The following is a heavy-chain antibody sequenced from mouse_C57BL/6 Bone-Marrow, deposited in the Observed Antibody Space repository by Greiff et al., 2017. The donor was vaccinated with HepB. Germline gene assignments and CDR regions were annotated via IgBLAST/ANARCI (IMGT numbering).Heavy chain of an antibody. CDR1: GYAFSSSW. V-gene: IGHV1-82*01. D-gene: IGHD2-2*01. CDR2: IYPGDGDT. J-gene: IGHJ4*01. CDR3: ASSTTVPGYAMDY. Sequence: QVQLQQSGPELVKPGASVKISCKASGYAFSSSWMNWVKQRPGKGLEWIGRIYPGDGDTNYNGKFKGKATLTADKSSSTAYMQLSSLTSEDSAVYFCASSTTVPGYAMDYWGQGTSVTVSS.